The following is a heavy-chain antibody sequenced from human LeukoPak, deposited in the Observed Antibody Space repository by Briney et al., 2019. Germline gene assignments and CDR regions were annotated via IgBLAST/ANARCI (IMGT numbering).Heavy chain of an antibody. J-gene: IGHJ4*02. Sequence: SETLSLTCTVSGGSISSSSYYWGWIRQPPGKGLEWIGSIYYSGSTYYNPFLKSRVTISVDTSKNQFSLKLSSVTAADTAVYYCARDRSDFWSGYYSDYWGQGTLVTVSS. CDR2: IYYSGST. CDR1: GGSISSSSYY. V-gene: IGHV4-39*02. CDR3: ARDRSDFWSGYYSDY. D-gene: IGHD3-3*01.